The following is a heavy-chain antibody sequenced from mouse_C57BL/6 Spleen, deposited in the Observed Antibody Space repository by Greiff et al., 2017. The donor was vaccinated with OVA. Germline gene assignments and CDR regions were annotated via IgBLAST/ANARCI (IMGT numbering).Heavy chain of an antibody. D-gene: IGHD3-2*02. CDR3: ARGQLRLDYFDY. CDR2: INPNNGST. J-gene: IGHJ2*01. CDR1: GYTFTDYN. V-gene: IGHV1-26*01. Sequence: VQLQQSGPELVKPGASVKISCKASGYTFTDYNMNWVKQSHGKSLEWIGDINPNNGSTSSNQKFKGQATLTVDKSTSTAYMELLNLTTEDTAVYYCARGQLRLDYFDYWGQGTTLTVSS.